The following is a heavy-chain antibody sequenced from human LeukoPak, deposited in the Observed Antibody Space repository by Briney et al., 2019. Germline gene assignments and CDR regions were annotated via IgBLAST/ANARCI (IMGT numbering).Heavy chain of an antibody. CDR2: IYYSGST. CDR1: GGSISSYY. J-gene: IGHJ4*02. CDR3: ARSDRIYCSSTSCYTPTPSFDY. D-gene: IGHD2-2*02. V-gene: IGHV4-59*05. Sequence: SETLSLTCSVSGGSISSYYWSWIRQPPGKGLEWIGSIYYSGSTYYNPSLKSRVTISVDTSKNQFSLKLSSVTAADTAVYYCARSDRIYCSSTSCYTPTPSFDYWGQGTLVTVSS.